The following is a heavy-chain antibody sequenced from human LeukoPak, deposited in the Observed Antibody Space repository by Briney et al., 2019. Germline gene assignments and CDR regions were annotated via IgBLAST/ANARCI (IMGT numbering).Heavy chain of an antibody. CDR3: ARGYCSGGTCYLVENWFDP. CDR1: GYTFTVYC. D-gene: IGHD2-15*01. Sequence: ASVKVSCKASGYTFTVYCMYWVLQAPGQGLEWMGRINPNSGDTDYAQNFQGRVTMTRDTSISTAYMELTNLRSDDTAVYYCARGYCSGGTCYLVENWFDPWGQGTLVTVSS. V-gene: IGHV1-2*06. J-gene: IGHJ5*02. CDR2: INPNSGDT.